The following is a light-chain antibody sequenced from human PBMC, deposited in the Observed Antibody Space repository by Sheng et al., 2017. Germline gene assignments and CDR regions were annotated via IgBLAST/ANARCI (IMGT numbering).Light chain of an antibody. V-gene: IGKV1-5*03. CDR2: HTS. CDR1: HSIGAW. CDR3: HQYSVYPWT. J-gene: IGKJ1*01. Sequence: DIQMTQSPSTLSASVGDRVTLTCRASHSIGAWLAWYQQKAGKAPKLLVYHTSTLQSGVPSRFSGSGSGTEFTLTISGLQPDDFATYSCHQYSVYPWTFAQGTKVEIK.